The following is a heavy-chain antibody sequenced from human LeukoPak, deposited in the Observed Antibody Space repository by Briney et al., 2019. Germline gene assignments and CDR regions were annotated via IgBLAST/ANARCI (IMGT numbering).Heavy chain of an antibody. D-gene: IGHD6-19*01. V-gene: IGHV3-48*04. J-gene: IGHJ4*02. Sequence: GGSLRLSCEASGFTFSSYSMNWVRQAPGKGLEWVSYISSSSTIYYADSVKGRFTISRDNAKNSLYLQMNSLRAEDTAVYYCARALYSSGWYGPAYWGQGTLVTVSS. CDR2: ISSSSTI. CDR1: GFTFSSYS. CDR3: ARALYSSGWYGPAY.